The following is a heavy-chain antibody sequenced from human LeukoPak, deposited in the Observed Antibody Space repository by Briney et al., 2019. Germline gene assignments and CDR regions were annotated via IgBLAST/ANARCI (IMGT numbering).Heavy chain of an antibody. Sequence: PSETLSLTCTVSGGSISSYYWSWIRQPPGKGLEWIGYIYYSGSTNYNPSLKSRVTISVDTSKNQFSLKLSSVTAADTAVYYCARGKVVPAAITSNWFDPWGQGTLVTVSS. CDR3: ARGKVVPAAITSNWFDP. J-gene: IGHJ5*02. CDR2: IYYSGST. V-gene: IGHV4-59*01. D-gene: IGHD2-2*01. CDR1: GGSISSYY.